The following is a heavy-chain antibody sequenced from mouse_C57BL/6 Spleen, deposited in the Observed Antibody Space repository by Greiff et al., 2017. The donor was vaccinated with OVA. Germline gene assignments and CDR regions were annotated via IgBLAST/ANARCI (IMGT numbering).Heavy chain of an antibody. V-gene: IGHV1-64*01. CDR1: GYTFTSYW. CDR2: IHPSSGST. D-gene: IGHD1-1*01. Sequence: QVQLQQPGAELVKPGASVKLSCKASGYTFTSYWMHWVKQRPGQGLEWIGMIHPSSGSTNYNEKFKSKATLTVDKSSSTAYMQLSSLTSEDSAVYYGARGDPVVYWYFDGWGTGTTVTVAS. CDR3: ARGDPVVYWYFDG. J-gene: IGHJ1*03.